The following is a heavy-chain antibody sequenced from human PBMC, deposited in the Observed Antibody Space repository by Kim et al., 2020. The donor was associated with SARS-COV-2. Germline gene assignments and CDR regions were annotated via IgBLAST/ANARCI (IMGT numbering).Heavy chain of an antibody. CDR3: ARAASTHYDLLTGYSYPYYFDY. J-gene: IGHJ4*02. D-gene: IGHD3-9*01. Sequence: FTISRDNAKNSLYLQMNSLRAEDTAVYYCARAASTHYDLLTGYSYPYYFDYWGQGTLVTVSS. V-gene: IGHV3-11*05.